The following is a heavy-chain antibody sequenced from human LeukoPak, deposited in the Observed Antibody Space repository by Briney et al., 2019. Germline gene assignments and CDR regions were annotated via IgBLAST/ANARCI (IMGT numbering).Heavy chain of an antibody. J-gene: IGHJ3*02. CDR3: ARDSSGWSDAFDI. V-gene: IGHV1-69*05. CDR2: IIPIFGTA. D-gene: IGHD6-19*01. CDR1: GGTFSSYA. Sequence: ASVKVSCKASGGTFSSYAISWVRQAPGQGLEWMGRIIPIFGTANYAQKFQGRVTITTDESTSTAYMELSGLRSEDTAVYYCARDSSGWSDAFDIWGQGTMVTVSS.